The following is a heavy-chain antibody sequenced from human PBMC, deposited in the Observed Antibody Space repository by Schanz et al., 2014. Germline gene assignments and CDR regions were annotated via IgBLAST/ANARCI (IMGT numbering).Heavy chain of an antibody. Sequence: QVQLVQSGAEVKKPGSSVKVSCKASGGTFSSYAISWVRQAPGQGLEWMGGIIPIFGTANYAQKFQGRVTMTRDPSTSTVYMELSSLRSGDTAVYYCARDGEAAAGCDYWGQGTLVTVSS. J-gene: IGHJ4*02. V-gene: IGHV1-69*01. CDR1: GGTFSSYA. D-gene: IGHD6-13*01. CDR3: ARDGEAAAGCDY. CDR2: IIPIFGTA.